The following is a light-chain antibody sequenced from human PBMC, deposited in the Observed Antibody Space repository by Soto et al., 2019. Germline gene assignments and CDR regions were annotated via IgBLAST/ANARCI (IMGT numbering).Light chain of an antibody. CDR1: QNIGTS. CDR2: AAS. V-gene: IGKV1-39*01. Sequence: IQMTQSPSSLSASVGDRVTITCRAGQNIGTSLNWYQHKPGQAPKLLIFAASRLQSGVPSTFSGSGSGAEFTLTISSLQPEDFATYCCQQPFSALFTFGPGTRVEI. CDR3: QQPFSALFT. J-gene: IGKJ3*01.